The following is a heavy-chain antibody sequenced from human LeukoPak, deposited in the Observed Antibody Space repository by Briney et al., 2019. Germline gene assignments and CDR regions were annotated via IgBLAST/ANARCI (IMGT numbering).Heavy chain of an antibody. CDR1: GFSFSDYA. CDR3: ARGGMATIGFDY. J-gene: IGHJ4*02. D-gene: IGHD5-24*01. Sequence: LPGGSLRLSCAASGFSFSDYAMHWVRQAPGKGLEWVAVMSYDGSNKYYADSVKGRFTISRDNSKNTLYLQMNSLRAEDTAVYYCARGGMATIGFDYWGQGTLVTVSS. CDR2: MSYDGSNK. V-gene: IGHV3-30-3*01.